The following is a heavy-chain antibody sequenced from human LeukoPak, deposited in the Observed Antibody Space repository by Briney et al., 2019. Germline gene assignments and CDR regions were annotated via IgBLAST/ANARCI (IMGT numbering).Heavy chain of an antibody. V-gene: IGHV3-30*18. CDR1: GFTFSSYG. CDR2: ISYDGSNK. CDR3: AKDLSGGESGETPDY. J-gene: IGHJ4*02. D-gene: IGHD3-16*01. Sequence: PGGSLRLSCAASGFTFSSYGMHWVRQAPGKGLEWVAVISYDGSNKYYADSVKGRFTISRDNSKNTLYLQMNSLRAEDTAVYYCAKDLSGGESGETPDYWGQGTLVTVSS.